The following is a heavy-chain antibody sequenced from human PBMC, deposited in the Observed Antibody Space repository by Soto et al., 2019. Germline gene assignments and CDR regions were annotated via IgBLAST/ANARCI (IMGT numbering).Heavy chain of an antibody. J-gene: IGHJ6*02. V-gene: IGHV3-74*01. CDR1: GFTFSSYW. CDR2: INSDGSST. Sequence: GGSLRLSCAASGFTFSSYWMHWVRQAPGKGLVWVSRINSDGSSTSYADSVKGRFTIPRDNAKNTLYLQMNSLRAEDTAVYYCATHQYCSSTSCLTGYYYGMDVWGQGTTVTVSS. D-gene: IGHD2-2*01. CDR3: ATHQYCSSTSCLTGYYYGMDV.